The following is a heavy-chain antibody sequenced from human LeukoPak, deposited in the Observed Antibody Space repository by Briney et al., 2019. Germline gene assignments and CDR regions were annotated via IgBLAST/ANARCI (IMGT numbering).Heavy chain of an antibody. D-gene: IGHD4-17*01. CDR2: IYYSGST. Sequence: SETLSLTCTVSGGSISSYYWSWIRQPPGKGLEWIGHIYYSGSTNYNPSLKSRVTVSVDTSKNQFSLKLNSVTAADTAVYYCARGSYGDYIGYFDSWGQGTLVTVSS. CDR1: GGSISSYY. V-gene: IGHV4-59*01. CDR3: ARGSYGDYIGYFDS. J-gene: IGHJ4*02.